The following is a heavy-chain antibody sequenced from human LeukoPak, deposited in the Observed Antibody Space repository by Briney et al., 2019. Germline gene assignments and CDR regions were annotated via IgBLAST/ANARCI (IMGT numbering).Heavy chain of an antibody. Sequence: GGSLRLSCAASGFTVSSNYMSWVRQAPGKGLEWVAVLSADGSNRYHADSVKGRFTISRDNSNNTLYLKMNSLRAEDTALFYCARGAPPDYWGQGTLVTVSS. CDR2: LSADGSNR. CDR1: GFTVSSNY. CDR3: ARGAPPDY. J-gene: IGHJ4*02. V-gene: IGHV3-30-3*01.